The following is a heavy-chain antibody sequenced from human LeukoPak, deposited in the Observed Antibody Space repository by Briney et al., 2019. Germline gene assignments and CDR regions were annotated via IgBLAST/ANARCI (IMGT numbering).Heavy chain of an antibody. CDR3: ARDAGTGTTGNYYYYMDV. CDR1: GRCLSNDY. D-gene: IGHD1-7*01. V-gene: IGHV4-4*07. Sequence: SETLSLTCTVSGRCLSNDYWIWIRQPAGKGLEWIGRVYTSGSTNYHPSLESRVTISVDKSKNQFSLKLSSVTAADTAVYYCARDAGTGTTGNYYYYMDVWGKGTTVTVSS. CDR2: VYTSGST. J-gene: IGHJ6*03.